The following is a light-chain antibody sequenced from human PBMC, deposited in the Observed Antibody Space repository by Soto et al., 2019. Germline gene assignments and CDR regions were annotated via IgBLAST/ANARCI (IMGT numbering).Light chain of an antibody. CDR2: GAF. Sequence: IVMTQSPVTLSVSPWERVTLSCRASQSVSSNLAWYQQKPGQAPSLLIYGAFTRATGIPDRFSGSGSGSDFTLTISRLEPEDFAVYYCQQYGTFGQGTKVDIK. CDR1: QSVSSN. J-gene: IGKJ1*01. CDR3: QQYGT. V-gene: IGKV3-20*01.